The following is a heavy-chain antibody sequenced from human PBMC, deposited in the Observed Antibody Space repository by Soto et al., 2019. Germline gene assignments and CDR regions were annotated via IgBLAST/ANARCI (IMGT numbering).Heavy chain of an antibody. CDR2: IWYDGSNK. CDR1: GFTFSSYG. J-gene: IGHJ6*02. V-gene: IGHV3-33*01. Sequence: PGGSLRLSCAASGFTFSSYGMHWVRQAPGKGLEWVAVIWYDGSNKYYADSVKGRFTISRGNSKNTLYLKMNSLRAEDTAVYYCARDPNRVYGGGKHYYYYGMDVWGQGTTVTVSS. CDR3: ARDPNRVYGGGKHYYYYGMDV. D-gene: IGHD4-17*01.